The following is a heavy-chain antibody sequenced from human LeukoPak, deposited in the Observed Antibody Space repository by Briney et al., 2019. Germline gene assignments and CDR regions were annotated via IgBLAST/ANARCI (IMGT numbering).Heavy chain of an antibody. J-gene: IGHJ4*02. D-gene: IGHD3-3*01. CDR2: IIPIFGTA. V-gene: IGHV1-69*13. CDR3: ARASDRAQNYDFWSGYFSRFDY. CDR1: GGTFSSYA. Sequence: ALVKVSCKASGGTFSSYAISWVRQAPGQGLEWMGGIIPIFGTANYAQKFQGRVTITADESTSTAYMELSSLRSEDTAVYYCARASDRAQNYDFWSGYFSRFDYWGQGTLVTVSS.